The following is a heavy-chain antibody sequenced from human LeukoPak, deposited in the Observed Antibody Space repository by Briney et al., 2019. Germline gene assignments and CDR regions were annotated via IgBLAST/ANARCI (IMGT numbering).Heavy chain of an antibody. CDR1: GFTFSDYY. D-gene: IGHD6-19*01. CDR3: ARTTEGSGWYNYYYYMDV. V-gene: IGHV3-11*04. CDR2: ISSSGSTI. J-gene: IGHJ6*03. Sequence: GGSLRLSCAASGFTFSDYYMSWIRQAPGKGLEWVSYISSSGSTIYYADSVKGRFTISRDNAKNSLYLQMNSLRAEDTAVYYCARTTEGSGWYNYYYYMDVWGKGTTVTVSS.